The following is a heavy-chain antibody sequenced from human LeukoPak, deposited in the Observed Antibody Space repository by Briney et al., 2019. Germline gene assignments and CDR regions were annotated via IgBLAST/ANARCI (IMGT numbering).Heavy chain of an antibody. V-gene: IGHV4-59*12. Sequence: SETLSLTCTVSGGSISSYYWSWIRQPPGKGLEWIGYIYYSGSTNYNPSLKSRVTISVDTSKNQFSLKLSSVTAADTAVYYCAKDYEAPAYYGMDVWGQGTTVTVSS. J-gene: IGHJ6*02. D-gene: IGHD3-3*01. CDR1: GGSISSYY. CDR2: IYYSGST. CDR3: AKDYEAPAYYGMDV.